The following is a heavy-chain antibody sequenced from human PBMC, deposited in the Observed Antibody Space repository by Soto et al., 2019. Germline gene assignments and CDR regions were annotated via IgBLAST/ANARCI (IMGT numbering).Heavy chain of an antibody. V-gene: IGHV1-69*01. CDR3: ARGYYSGSNPSAFDY. D-gene: IGHD1-26*01. Sequence: QLQLVQSGAEVREPGSSVKVSCKASGGTFSSYTVIWVRQAPGQGLEWMGGITPTLNIAKYAETFQGRVTITADESTSTVNMHLSSLRSEDTAVYFCARGYYSGSNPSAFDYWGQGTLVAGSS. CDR1: GGTFSSYT. CDR2: ITPTLNIA. J-gene: IGHJ4*02.